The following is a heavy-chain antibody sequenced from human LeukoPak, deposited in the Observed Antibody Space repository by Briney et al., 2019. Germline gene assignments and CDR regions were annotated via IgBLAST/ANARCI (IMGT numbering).Heavy chain of an antibody. V-gene: IGHV4-39*01. J-gene: IGHJ4*02. CDR2: VYYGRTT. CDR3: VRHDGRGGATMGALDS. Sequence: SETLSLTCAVSAGSISSSSHHWGWIRQSPGKGLEWIGSVYYGRTTYYNPSPNSRVTISVVTSRNQFSLQLNSVTAADTAVYYCVRHDGRGGATMGALDSWGQGSLVTVSS. CDR1: AGSISSSSHH. D-gene: IGHD5-12*01.